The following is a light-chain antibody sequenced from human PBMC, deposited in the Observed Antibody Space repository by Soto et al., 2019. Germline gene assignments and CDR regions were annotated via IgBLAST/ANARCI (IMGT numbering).Light chain of an antibody. Sequence: DIQMAQAPSSLSASVGYRFTMTCQASQDISDTLNWYQHKEGEAPELLIYGASNLETGVPSRFSGRRSGTDFTLTISSLQPEDFATYSCQQSNSITWTFGQGTKVDIK. CDR1: QDISDT. V-gene: IGKV1-39*01. CDR2: GAS. J-gene: IGKJ1*01. CDR3: QQSNSITWT.